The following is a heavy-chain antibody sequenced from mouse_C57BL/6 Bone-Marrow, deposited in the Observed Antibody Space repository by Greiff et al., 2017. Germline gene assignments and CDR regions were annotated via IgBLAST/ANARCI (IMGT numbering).Heavy chain of an antibody. CDR3: ARAIYYGIAWFAY. Sequence: EVHLVESGGDLVKPGGSLKLSCAASGFTFSSYGMSWVRQTPDKRLEWVATISSGGSYTYYPDSVKGRFTISRDNAKNTLYLQMSSLKSEDTAMYYCARAIYYGIAWFAYWGQGTLVTVSA. D-gene: IGHD2-1*01. J-gene: IGHJ3*01. CDR2: ISSGGSYT. CDR1: GFTFSSYG. V-gene: IGHV5-6*01.